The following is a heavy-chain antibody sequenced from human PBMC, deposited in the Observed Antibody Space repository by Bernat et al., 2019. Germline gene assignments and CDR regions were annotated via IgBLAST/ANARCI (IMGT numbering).Heavy chain of an antibody. D-gene: IGHD3-10*01. V-gene: IGHV1-2*06. CDR2: INPNSGGT. J-gene: IGHJ5*01. CDR3: ARDQNSYGGNGGYHWFDS. Sequence: QVQLVQSGAEVKKPGASVKVSCKASGYTFTGYYMHWVRQAPGQGLEWMGRINPNSGGTNYAQQFQGRITRTRDTSNRTAYMVLSRLRSDDTAVYYCARDQNSYGGNGGYHWFDSWGQGTLVTVSS. CDR1: GYTFTGYY.